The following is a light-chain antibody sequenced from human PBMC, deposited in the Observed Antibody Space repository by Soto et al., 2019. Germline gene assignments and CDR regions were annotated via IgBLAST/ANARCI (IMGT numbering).Light chain of an antibody. V-gene: IGLV2-14*01. CDR2: EVS. J-gene: IGLJ1*01. CDR3: NSFTSSNTLPYV. Sequence: QSVLTQPASVSGSSGQSITISCSGTNSDIGSYNYVSWYLQHPGKAPKLIVFEVSKRPSGISDRSSGSKSGNTAYLTISGLQTEDEAVYYCNSFTSSNTLPYVFGTGTKVTVL. CDR1: NSDIGSYNY.